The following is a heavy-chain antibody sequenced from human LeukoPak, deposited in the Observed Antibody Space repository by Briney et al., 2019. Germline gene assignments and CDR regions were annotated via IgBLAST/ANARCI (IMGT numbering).Heavy chain of an antibody. V-gene: IGHV3-23*01. CDR2: ISGSGGST. D-gene: IGHD1-26*01. CDR3: AKDRGAYYYYMDV. J-gene: IGHJ6*03. Sequence: GGSLRLSCAASGFTFSSYAMSWVRQAPGKGLEWVSAISGSGGSTYYADSVKGRFTISRDNSKNTLCLQMNSLRAEDTAVYYCAKDRGAYYYYMDVWGKGTTVIVSS. CDR1: GFTFSSYA.